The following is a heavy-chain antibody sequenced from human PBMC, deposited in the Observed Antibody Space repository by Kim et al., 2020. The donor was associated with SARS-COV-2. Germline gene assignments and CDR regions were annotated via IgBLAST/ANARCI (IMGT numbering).Heavy chain of an antibody. J-gene: IGHJ4*02. CDR2: IRSKAYGGTT. Sequence: GGSLRLSCTASGFTFGDYAMSWFRQAPGKGLEWVGFIRSKAYGGTTEYAASVKGRFTISRDDSKSIAYLQMNSLKTEDTAVYYCTRDGYYDFWSGYYGHATGENRDYWGQGTLVTVSS. D-gene: IGHD3-3*01. V-gene: IGHV3-49*03. CDR3: TRDGYYDFWSGYYGHATGENRDY. CDR1: GFTFGDYA.